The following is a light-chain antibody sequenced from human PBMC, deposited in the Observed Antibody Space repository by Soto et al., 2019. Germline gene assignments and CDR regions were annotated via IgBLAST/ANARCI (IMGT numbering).Light chain of an antibody. Sequence: EMVMTQSPAALSVSPGERATLSCRASQSVSSNLAWYQXKPGQAPRLLIYGASTRATGISSRFSGSWSGPEFTLTISSLRSEDFTVYCGRTFGQGTKVDI. CDR1: QSVSSN. V-gene: IGKV3-15*01. CDR2: GAS. J-gene: IGKJ1*01. CDR3: RT.